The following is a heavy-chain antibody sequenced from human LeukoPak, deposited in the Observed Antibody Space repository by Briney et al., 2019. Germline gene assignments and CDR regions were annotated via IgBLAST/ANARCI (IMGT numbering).Heavy chain of an antibody. CDR3: ARVVYNYDSSGYYSDY. CDR2: ISAHNGNT. D-gene: IGHD3-22*01. V-gene: IGHV1-18*01. J-gene: IGHJ4*02. CDR1: GYTFTSYG. Sequence: ASVKVSCKASGYTFTSYGISWVRQAPGQGLEWMGWISAHNGNTNYAQKLQGRVTMTTDTSTSTAYMELRSLRSDDTAVYYCARVVYNYDSSGYYSDYWGQGTLVTVSS.